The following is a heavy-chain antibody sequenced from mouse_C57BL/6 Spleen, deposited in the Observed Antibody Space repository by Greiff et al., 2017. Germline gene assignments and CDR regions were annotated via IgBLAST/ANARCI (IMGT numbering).Heavy chain of an antibody. D-gene: IGHD2-1*01. CDR1: GFTFSDYY. J-gene: IGHJ4*01. CDR2: INYDGSST. V-gene: IGHV5-16*01. Sequence: EVQVVESEGGLVQPGSSMKLSCTASGFTFSDYYMAWVRQVPEKGLEWVANINYDGSSTYYLASLKSRFIISRANAKNMLYLQMNSLKSEDTATYYCARDFGNYGGAMDYWGQGTSVTVSS. CDR3: ARDFGNYGGAMDY.